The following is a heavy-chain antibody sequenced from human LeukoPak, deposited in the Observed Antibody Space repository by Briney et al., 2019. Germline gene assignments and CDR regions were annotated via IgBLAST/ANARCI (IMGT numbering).Heavy chain of an antibody. CDR1: GGSISNSGYY. J-gene: IGHJ4*02. Sequence: PSETLSLTCSVSGGSISNSGYYWGWIRQPPGKGLEWIGSIYYSGSTYYNPSLKSRVTISVDTSKNQFSLKLSSVTAADTAAYYCASRSSGYSSGWLVFDYWGQGTLVTVSS. CDR3: ASRSSGYSSGWLVFDY. CDR2: IYYSGST. V-gene: IGHV4-39*01. D-gene: IGHD6-19*01.